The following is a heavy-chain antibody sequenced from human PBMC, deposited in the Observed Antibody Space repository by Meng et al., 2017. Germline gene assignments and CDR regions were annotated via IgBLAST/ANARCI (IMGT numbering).Heavy chain of an antibody. CDR3: ARGGYYYDSSGETPFDY. CDR2: IYSGGST. V-gene: IGHV3-53*01. CDR1: GFTVSSNY. Sequence: GESLKISCAASGFTVSSNYMSWVRQAPGKGLEWVSVIYSGGSTYYADSVKGRFTISRDNSKNTLYLQMNSLRAEDTAVYYCARGGYYYDSSGETPFDYWGQGTLVTVSS. J-gene: IGHJ4*02. D-gene: IGHD3-22*01.